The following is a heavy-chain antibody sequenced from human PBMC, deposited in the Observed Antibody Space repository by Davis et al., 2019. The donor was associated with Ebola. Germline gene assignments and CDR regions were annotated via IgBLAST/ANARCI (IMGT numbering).Heavy chain of an antibody. CDR3: ARDNRGRPLGY. D-gene: IGHD3-16*02. CDR2: IKQDGSEK. J-gene: IGHJ4*02. CDR1: GFTFRNYW. Sequence: GESLKISCAASGFTFRNYWMRWVRQAPGKGLEWVANIKQDGSEKYDVASVRGRFTISRDNTKNSLYLQMKSLRVEDTAVYYCARDNRGRPLGYWGQGTLVIVSS. V-gene: IGHV3-7*03.